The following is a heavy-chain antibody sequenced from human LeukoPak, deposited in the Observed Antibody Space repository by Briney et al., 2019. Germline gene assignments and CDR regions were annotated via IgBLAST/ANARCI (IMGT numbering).Heavy chain of an antibody. V-gene: IGHV4-39*01. J-gene: IGHJ6*03. CDR1: GGSISSSSYY. D-gene: IGHD2-15*01. CDR3: ARLGYCSGGSCLSDYYYYMDV. CDR2: IYCSGST. Sequence: SETLSLTCTVSGGSISSSSYYWGWIRQPPGKGLEWIGSIYCSGSTYYNPSLKSRVTISVDTSKNQFSLKLSSVTAADTAVYYCARLGYCSGGSCLSDYYYYMDVWGKGTTVTVSS.